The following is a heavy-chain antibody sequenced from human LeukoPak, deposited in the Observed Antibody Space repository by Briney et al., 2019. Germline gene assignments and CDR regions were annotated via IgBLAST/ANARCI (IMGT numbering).Heavy chain of an antibody. CDR2: INSDGSST. D-gene: IGHD2-2*01. V-gene: IGHV3-74*01. J-gene: IGHJ6*02. Sequence: GGSLRLSCAASGFTFSSYWMHWVRQAPGKGLVWVSRINSDGSSTSYADSVKGRFTISRDNAKNTLYLQMNSLRAEDTAVYYCASPALGYCSSTSYSRQTYYYYGMGVWGQGTTVTVSS. CDR3: ASPALGYCSSTSYSRQTYYYYGMGV. CDR1: GFTFSSYW.